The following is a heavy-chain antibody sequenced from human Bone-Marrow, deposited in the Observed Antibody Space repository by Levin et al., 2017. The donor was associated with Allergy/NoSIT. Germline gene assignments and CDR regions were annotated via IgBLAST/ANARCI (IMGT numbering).Heavy chain of an antibody. CDR1: GFTFDDYA. Sequence: GGSLRLSCAASGFTFDDYAMHWVRQAPGKGLEWVSGISWNGGTIAYADSVRGRFTISRDNAKNSLYLQMNSLRAEDTALYYCAKGRTMYYFDYWGQGTLVTVSS. J-gene: IGHJ4*02. CDR2: ISWNGGTI. D-gene: IGHD3-3*01. CDR3: AKGRTMYYFDY. V-gene: IGHV3-9*01.